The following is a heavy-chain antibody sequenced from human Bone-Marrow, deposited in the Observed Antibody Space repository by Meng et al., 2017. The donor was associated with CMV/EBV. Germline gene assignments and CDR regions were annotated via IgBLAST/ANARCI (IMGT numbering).Heavy chain of an antibody. CDR2: IIPIFGKA. D-gene: IGHD1-7*01. CDR3: ARGVLFGEAGTVLDY. CDR1: GVTFSSYA. J-gene: IGHJ4*02. V-gene: IGHV1-69*01. Sequence: PGSSVKTSCMASGVTFSSYASSWVRQAPGEGLEWMRGIIPIFGKANYTQKFQGRVTITADESTSTAYMELSSLRSEDTAVYYCARGVLFGEAGTVLDYWGQGTLVTVSS.